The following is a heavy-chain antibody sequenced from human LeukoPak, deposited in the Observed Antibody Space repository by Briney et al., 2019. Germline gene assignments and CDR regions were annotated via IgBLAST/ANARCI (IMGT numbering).Heavy chain of an antibody. J-gene: IGHJ4*02. CDR3: AKVLQRFLEWLLFDY. V-gene: IGHV3-23*01. Sequence: GGSLRLSCAASGFTFSSYAMSWVRPAPGKGGEWVSAISGSGGSTYYADSVKGRFTISRDNSKNTLYLQMNSLRAEDTAVYYCAKVLQRFLEWLLFDYWGQGTLVTVSS. D-gene: IGHD3-3*01. CDR2: ISGSGGST. CDR1: GFTFSSYA.